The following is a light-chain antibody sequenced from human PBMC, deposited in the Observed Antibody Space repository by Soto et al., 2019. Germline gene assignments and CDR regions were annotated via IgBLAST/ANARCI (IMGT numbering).Light chain of an antibody. CDR2: AAS. CDR1: QGIGSY. CDR3: QQYNSYWT. V-gene: IGKV1-9*01. Sequence: IQLTQSPSSLSASVGDRVTITCRASQGIGSYLAWYQQKPGEAPKLLIFAASTLQSGVPSRFSGSGSGTDFTLTISSLQAEDFATYYCQQYNSYWTFGQGTKVDIK. J-gene: IGKJ1*01.